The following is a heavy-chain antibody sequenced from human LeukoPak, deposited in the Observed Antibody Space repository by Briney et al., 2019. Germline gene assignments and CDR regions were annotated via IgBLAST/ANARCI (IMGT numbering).Heavy chain of an antibody. V-gene: IGHV5-10-1*01. CDR2: IDPSDSYT. CDR3: ALLLRSGYLADY. J-gene: IGHJ4*02. Sequence: GESLRTSCKGSGYSFANYWISWVRQMPGKGLEWMGRIDPSDSYTNYSPSFQGHVTISADKSISTAYLQWNSLRASDTAMYYCALLLRSGYLADYWGQGTLVTVSS. CDR1: GYSFANYW. D-gene: IGHD3-22*01.